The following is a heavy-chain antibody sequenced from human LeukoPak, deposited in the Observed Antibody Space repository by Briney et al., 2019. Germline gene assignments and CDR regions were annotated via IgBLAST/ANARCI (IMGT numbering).Heavy chain of an antibody. CDR3: ARDYHGWVHYGDSKHPDY. D-gene: IGHD4-17*01. Sequence: TGGSLRLSCAASGFTFSSYSMNWVRQAPGKGLEWVSSISSSSSYIYYADSVKGRFTISRDNAKNSLHLQMNSLRAEDTAVYYCARDYHGWVHYGDSKHPDYWGQGTLVTVSS. CDR1: GFTFSSYS. CDR2: ISSSSSYI. J-gene: IGHJ4*02. V-gene: IGHV3-21*01.